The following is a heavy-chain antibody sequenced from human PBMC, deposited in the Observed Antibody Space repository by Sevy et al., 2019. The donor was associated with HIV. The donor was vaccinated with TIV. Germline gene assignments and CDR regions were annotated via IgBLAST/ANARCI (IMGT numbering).Heavy chain of an antibody. D-gene: IGHD1-26*01. Sequence: GGSLRLSCAASGFTFSSYAMSWVRQAPGKGLEWVSAISGSGGSTYYADSVKGRFTISRDNSKNTLYLQMNSLRAEDTAVYYCAKDHVVGATFGWCAFDIWGQGTMVTVSS. CDR1: GFTFSSYA. CDR3: AKDHVVGATFGWCAFDI. V-gene: IGHV3-23*01. J-gene: IGHJ3*02. CDR2: ISGSGGST.